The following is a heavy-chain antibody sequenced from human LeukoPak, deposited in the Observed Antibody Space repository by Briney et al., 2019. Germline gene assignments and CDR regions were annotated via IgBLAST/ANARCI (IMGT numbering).Heavy chain of an antibody. J-gene: IGHJ4*02. Sequence: SGTLSLTCAVSGGSISSSNWWSWVRQPPGKGLEWIGEIYHSGSTNYNPSLKGRVTISVDKSKNQFSLKLSSVTAADTAVYYCARGGRLKEQWPGSWGQGTLVTVSS. CDR3: ARGGRLKEQWPGS. V-gene: IGHV4-4*02. CDR2: IYHSGST. D-gene: IGHD6-19*01. CDR1: GGSISSSNW.